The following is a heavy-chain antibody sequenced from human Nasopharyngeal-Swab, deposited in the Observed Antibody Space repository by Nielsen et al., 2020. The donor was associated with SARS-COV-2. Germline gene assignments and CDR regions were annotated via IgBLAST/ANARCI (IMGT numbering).Heavy chain of an antibody. V-gene: IGHV3-72*01. Sequence: GESLKISCAASGFTFSAHYMDWVRQAPGKGLEWVGRSRNKANSYTTEYAASVKGRFTISRDDSKNSLYLQMSSLKTEDTAVYYCARDLSSVWTSGLGVWGQGTTVTVSS. D-gene: IGHD6-19*01. CDR3: ARDLSSVWTSGLGV. CDR1: GFTFSAHY. J-gene: IGHJ6*02. CDR2: SRNKANSYTT.